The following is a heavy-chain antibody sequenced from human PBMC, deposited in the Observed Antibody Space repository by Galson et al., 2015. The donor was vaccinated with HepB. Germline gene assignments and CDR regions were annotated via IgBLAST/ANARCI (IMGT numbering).Heavy chain of an antibody. J-gene: IGHJ4*02. V-gene: IGHV3-30*18. CDR1: GFTFSSYG. CDR3: AKAAQIGFGELYVDY. CDR2: ISYDGSNK. D-gene: IGHD3-10*01. Sequence: SLRLSCAASGFTFSSYGMHWVRQAPGKGLEWVAVISYDGSNKYYADSVKGRFTISRDNSKNTLFLQMNSLRVEDTAVYYCAKAAQIGFGELYVDYWGQGTLVTVSS.